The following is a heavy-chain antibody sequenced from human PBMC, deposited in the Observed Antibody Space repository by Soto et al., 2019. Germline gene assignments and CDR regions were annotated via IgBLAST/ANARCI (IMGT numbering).Heavy chain of an antibody. V-gene: IGHV3-21*01. CDR3: ARDDGLSSTNVKAFDI. D-gene: IGHD2-2*01. J-gene: IGHJ3*02. CDR1: GFTFSRYY. CDR2: ISTTSTYT. Sequence: GGSLRLSCAASGFTFSRYYMNWVRQAPGKGLEWVSSISTTSTYTHYADSLKGRFTISRDNAKKLLYLQMDSLRAEDTAVYYCARDDGLSSTNVKAFDIWGQGTKVTVSS.